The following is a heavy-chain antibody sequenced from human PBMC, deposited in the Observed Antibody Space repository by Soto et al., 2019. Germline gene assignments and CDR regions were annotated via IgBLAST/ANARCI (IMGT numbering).Heavy chain of an antibody. CDR2: TSNSGNSV. CDR1: GFTFNDFF. Sequence: QVQLVESGGDLVKPGGSLRLSCAASGFTFNDFFMTWIRQAPGRGPEWVASTSNSGNSVYYADSVKGRFTVSRDNAQNTLTLQMTDLRVDDTAAYYCARNTFNWFDPWGQGTLVTVSS. CDR3: ARNTFNWFDP. J-gene: IGHJ5*02. V-gene: IGHV3-11*01.